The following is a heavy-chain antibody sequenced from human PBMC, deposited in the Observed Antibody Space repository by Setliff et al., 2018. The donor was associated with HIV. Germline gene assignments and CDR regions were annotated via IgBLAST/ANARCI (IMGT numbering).Heavy chain of an antibody. J-gene: IGHJ6*02. V-gene: IGHV3-48*04. CDR3: ARSTYYNFWSANSHYYGMDV. CDR2: ISDPI. Sequence: GGSLRLSCVGSGFTFKTYSMNWVRQAPGKGLEWLSYISDPIYYADSVKGRFTISRDNAKNSLYLQMNSLRAEDTAVYYCARSTYYNFWSANSHYYGMDVWGQGTTVTVSS. CDR1: GFTFKTYS. D-gene: IGHD3-3*01.